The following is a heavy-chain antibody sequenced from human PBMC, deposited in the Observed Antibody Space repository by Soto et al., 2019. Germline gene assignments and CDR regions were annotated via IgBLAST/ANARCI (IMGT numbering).Heavy chain of an antibody. D-gene: IGHD2-15*01. CDR1: GGSISSSNW. V-gene: IGHV4-4*02. CDR2: IYHSGST. Sequence: SETLSLTCAVSGGSISSSNWWWLVRQPPGKGLEWMGDIYHSGSTNYNPSLQTRVTISVDKSSNQISLKPLSVTAADTAVYYCARDIGVVVAGYNCFDPWGQGTLVTVSS. CDR3: ARDIGVVVAGYNCFDP. J-gene: IGHJ5*02.